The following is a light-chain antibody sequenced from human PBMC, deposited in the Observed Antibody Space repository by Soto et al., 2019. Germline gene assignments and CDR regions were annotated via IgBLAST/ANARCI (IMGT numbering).Light chain of an antibody. CDR3: QSYDSSLSGYV. CDR1: SSNIGAGYD. CDR2: DNN. V-gene: IGLV1-40*01. Sequence: QSVLTQPPSVSGAPGQRVTISCTGSSSNIGAGYDVHWYQQLPGTAPKLLIYDNNDRPSGVPGRFSGSKSGTSASLAITGLQAEDEADYYCQSYDSSLSGYVFGTGTKLTVL. J-gene: IGLJ1*01.